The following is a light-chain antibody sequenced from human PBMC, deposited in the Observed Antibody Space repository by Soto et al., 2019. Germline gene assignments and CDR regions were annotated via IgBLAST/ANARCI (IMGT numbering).Light chain of an antibody. CDR2: TDS. J-gene: IGLJ1*01. CDR1: SSSIERNT. Sequence: QSVLTQPPSASGTPGQRVTISCSGDSSSIERNTVNWYQHLPGTAPKLLIYTDSRRPSGVPDRFSGSKSGTSASLTISGPQSEDEAYYYCAAWDYSLSAYVFGTGTKVTVL. CDR3: AAWDYSLSAYV. V-gene: IGLV1-44*01.